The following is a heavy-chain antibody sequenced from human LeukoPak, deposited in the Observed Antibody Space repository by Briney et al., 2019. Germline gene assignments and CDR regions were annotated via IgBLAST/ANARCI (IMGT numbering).Heavy chain of an antibody. CDR2: IYTSGST. CDR1: GGSFSGYY. J-gene: IGHJ4*02. D-gene: IGHD3-22*01. V-gene: IGHV4-4*07. CDR3: ARDGYYYDSSGYGLDY. Sequence: SETLSLTCAVYGGSFSGYYWSWIRQPPGKGLEWIGRIYTSGSTNYNPSLKSRVTTSVDTSKNQFSLKLSSVTAADTAVYYCARDGYYYDSSGYGLDYWGQGTLVTVST.